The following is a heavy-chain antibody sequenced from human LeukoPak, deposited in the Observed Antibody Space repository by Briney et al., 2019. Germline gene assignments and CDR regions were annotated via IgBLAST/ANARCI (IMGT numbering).Heavy chain of an antibody. CDR1: GGTFSSYA. CDR3: ARILGGNGYRPFDY. V-gene: IGHV1-69*13. Sequence: SVKVSCKASGGTFSSYAISWVRQAPGQGLEWMGGIIPIFGTANYAQKFQGRVTITADESTSTAYMELSSLRSEDTAVYYCARILGGNGYRPFDYWGQGTLVTVSS. D-gene: IGHD2-21*01. CDR2: IIPIFGTA. J-gene: IGHJ4*02.